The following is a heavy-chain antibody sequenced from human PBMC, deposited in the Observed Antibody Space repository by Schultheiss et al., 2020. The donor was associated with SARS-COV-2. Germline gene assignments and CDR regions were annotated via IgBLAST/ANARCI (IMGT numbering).Heavy chain of an antibody. CDR3: TTDSTMVARDYYYYGMDV. CDR1: GFTFSSYG. J-gene: IGHJ6*02. D-gene: IGHD2-2*01. V-gene: IGHV3-15*01. CDR2: IKSETDGGTT. Sequence: GGSLRLSCAASGFTFSSYGMHWVRQAPGKGLEWVGRIKSETDGGTTDYAAPVKGRFTISRDDSKNTLYLQMNSLKTEDTAVYYCTTDSTMVARDYYYYGMDVWGQGTTVTVSS.